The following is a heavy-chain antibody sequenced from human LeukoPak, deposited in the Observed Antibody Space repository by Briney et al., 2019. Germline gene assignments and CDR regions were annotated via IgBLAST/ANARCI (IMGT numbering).Heavy chain of an antibody. V-gene: IGHV4-59*01. CDR1: GGSISSYY. J-gene: IGHJ5*02. Sequence: SETLSLTCTVSGGSISSYYWSWIRHPPGKGLELIGYIYYSGSTNYNPSLKSRVTISVDTSKNQFSLKLSSVTAADTAVYYCARGRIAARPSWFDPWGQGTLVTVSS. CDR3: ARGRIAARPSWFDP. CDR2: IYYSGST. D-gene: IGHD6-6*01.